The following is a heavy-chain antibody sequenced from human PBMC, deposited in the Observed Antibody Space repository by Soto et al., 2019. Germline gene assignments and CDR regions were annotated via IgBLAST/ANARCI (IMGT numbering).Heavy chain of an antibody. J-gene: IGHJ6*02. V-gene: IGHV1-3*01. CDR1: GYTSTSNA. D-gene: IGHD1-26*01. CDR3: ARGGSYYRMDV. Sequence: QVQLVQSGAEVKKPGASVKVSCKASGYTSTSNAIHWVRQAPGQRLEWMGWINAANGNTKYSQKFQGRVTITRDTSASTASMELSSLRSEDTAVYYCARGGSYYRMDVWGQGTTVTVSS. CDR2: INAANGNT.